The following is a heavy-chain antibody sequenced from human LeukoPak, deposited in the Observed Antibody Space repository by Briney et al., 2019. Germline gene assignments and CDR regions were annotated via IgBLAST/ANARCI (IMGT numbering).Heavy chain of an antibody. D-gene: IGHD5-24*01. CDR2: ISFSGDNS. V-gene: IGHV3-23*01. Sequence: GGSLRLSSAASGFNFRDAAMTWVRQAPGKGLEWVSLISFSGDNSYYADSVKGRFTISRDNTKNTLSLQMNSLRVEDTAIYYCAKDIQLSTWGLGTMVTVSS. CDR3: AKDIQLST. CDR1: GFNFRDAA. J-gene: IGHJ3*01.